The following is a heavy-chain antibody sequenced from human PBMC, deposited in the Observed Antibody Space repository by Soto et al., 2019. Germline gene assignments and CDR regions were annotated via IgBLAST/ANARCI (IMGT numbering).Heavy chain of an antibody. D-gene: IGHD4-17*01. CDR2: VYARGAT. J-gene: IGHJ6*02. Sequence: KPSETLSLTCSVSGASITSYYWSWIRQSAGEGLQWIGRVYARGATNYNPSLKSRVSISGDTSKNQISLKLTSVTAADTAVYYCARSSGDDFFYYGMDVRGHGTTVTVSS. CDR3: ARSSGDDFFYYGMDV. CDR1: GASITSYY. V-gene: IGHV4-59*10.